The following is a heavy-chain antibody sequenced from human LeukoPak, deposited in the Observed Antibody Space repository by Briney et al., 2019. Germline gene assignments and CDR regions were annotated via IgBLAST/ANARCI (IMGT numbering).Heavy chain of an antibody. CDR3: AKDGVAAAGWTMDV. CDR1: GFTFDDYA. J-gene: IGHJ6*03. V-gene: IGHV3-43D*03. Sequence: GGSLRLSCAASGFTFDDYAMHWVRQAPGKGLEWVSLISRDGGSTYYADSVKGRFTISRDNSKNSLYLQMNSLRAEDTALYYCAKDGVAAAGWTMDVWGKGTTVTVSS. D-gene: IGHD6-13*01. CDR2: ISRDGGST.